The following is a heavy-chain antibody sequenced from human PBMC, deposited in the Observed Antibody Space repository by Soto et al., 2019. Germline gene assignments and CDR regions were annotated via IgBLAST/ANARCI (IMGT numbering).Heavy chain of an antibody. CDR2: IYHSGST. Sequence: TSETLSLTCAVSGGSISSSNWWSWVRQPPGKGLEWIGEIYHSGSTNYNPSLKSRVTISVDKSKNQFSLKLSSVTAADTAVYYCARDPYYDILTGYYDYYYYGMDVWGQGTTVTVSS. J-gene: IGHJ6*02. D-gene: IGHD3-9*01. CDR1: GGSISSSNW. V-gene: IGHV4-4*02. CDR3: ARDPYYDILTGYYDYYYYGMDV.